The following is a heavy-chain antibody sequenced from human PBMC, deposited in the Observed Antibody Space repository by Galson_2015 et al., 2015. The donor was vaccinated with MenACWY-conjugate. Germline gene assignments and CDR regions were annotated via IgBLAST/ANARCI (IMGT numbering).Heavy chain of an antibody. CDR3: RKDHVLGSGSYVP. CDR2: ISGSGGST. CDR1: GFTFSSYV. J-gene: IGHJ5*02. V-gene: IGHV3-23*01. D-gene: IGHD3-10*01. Sequence: SLRLSCAASGFTFSSYVMSWVRQAPGGGLEWVSSISGSGGSTYYADSVKGRFTISRDSSRNTLYLQMDSLRAEDTAIYYCRKDHVLGSGSYVPWGQGTLVTVSS.